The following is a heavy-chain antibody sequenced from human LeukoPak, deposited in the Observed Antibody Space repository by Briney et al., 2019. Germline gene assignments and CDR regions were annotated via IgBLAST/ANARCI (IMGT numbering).Heavy chain of an antibody. D-gene: IGHD6-13*01. CDR1: GFTFSSYA. CDR3: ANLLAAAGLQSYYYYGMDV. Sequence: GSLRLSCAASGFTFSSYAMSWVRQAPGKGLEWVSAISGSGGSTYYADSVKGRFTISRDNSKNTLYLQMNSLRAEDTAVYYCANLLAAAGLQSYYYYGMDVWGQGTTVTVSS. CDR2: ISGSGGST. V-gene: IGHV3-23*01. J-gene: IGHJ6*02.